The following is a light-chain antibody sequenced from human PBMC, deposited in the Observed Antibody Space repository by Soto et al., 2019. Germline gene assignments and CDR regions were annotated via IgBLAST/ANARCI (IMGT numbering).Light chain of an antibody. CDR2: VSS. CDR3: HKYTIWPYP. CDR1: QSVGSN. Sequence: EIVMTQSPATLSVSPGERASLSCMASQSVGSNFAWYQQTAGRAPRLLIYVSSTRATGIPARFSGSGSGTEFTLTISSLQSEDFAVYSCHKYTIWPYPFGPGTKLEIK. V-gene: IGKV3-15*01. J-gene: IGKJ2*01.